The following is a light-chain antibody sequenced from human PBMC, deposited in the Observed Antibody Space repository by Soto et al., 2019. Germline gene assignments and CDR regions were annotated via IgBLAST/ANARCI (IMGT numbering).Light chain of an antibody. CDR3: QQSFSLPT. J-gene: IGKJ4*01. CDR2: EAS. CDR1: QRISRY. Sequence: DIQMTQSPSSLSASVGDRVTITCRASQRISRYLNWYKQKPGKAPNLLIYEASSLQSGVPSRFSGSGSGTDFTLTIGSLQPEDSATYYCQQSFSLPTFGGGTKVDIK. V-gene: IGKV1-39*01.